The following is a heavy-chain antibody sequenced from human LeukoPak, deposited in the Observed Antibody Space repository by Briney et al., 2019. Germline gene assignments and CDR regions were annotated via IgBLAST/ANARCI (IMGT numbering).Heavy chain of an antibody. CDR2: ISAYNGNT. D-gene: IGHD2-2*01. CDR3: ARATGYCSSTSCPPYYYYYMDV. Sequence: ASVKVSCKASGYTFTSYGISWVRQAPGQGLEWMGWISAYNGNTNYAQKLQGRLTMTTDTSTRTAYMELRSLRSDDTAVYYCARATGYCSSTSCPPYYYYYMDVWGKGTTVTVSS. V-gene: IGHV1-18*01. J-gene: IGHJ6*03. CDR1: GYTFTSYG.